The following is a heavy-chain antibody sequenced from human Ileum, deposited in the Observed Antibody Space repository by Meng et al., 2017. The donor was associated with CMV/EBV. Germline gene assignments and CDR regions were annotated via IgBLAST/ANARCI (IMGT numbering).Heavy chain of an antibody. CDR1: GFTFSSYD. D-gene: IGHD6-13*01. CDR2: TRIGEGER. CDR3: AKGRSDSWSWHQLDH. V-gene: IGHV3-30*02. Sequence: GESLKISCAASGFTFSSYDMTWVRQAPGKGLEWVAFTRIGEGERYNQDSVKGRFTISRDNSKNTLYLQMNSLRPEDTALYYCAKGRSDSWSWHQLDHWGQGTLVTVSS. J-gene: IGHJ4*02.